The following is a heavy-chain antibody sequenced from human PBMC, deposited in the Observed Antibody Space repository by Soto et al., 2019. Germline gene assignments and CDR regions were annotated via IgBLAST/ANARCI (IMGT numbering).Heavy chain of an antibody. CDR1: GFTVSSNY. J-gene: IGHJ6*02. CDR3: VRATLSWGHYYFRGLDV. V-gene: IGHV3-7*01. D-gene: IGHD3-22*01. Sequence: GGSLRLSCAASGFTVSSNYMSWVRQAPGKGLEWVANIKHDGNEKYYADSVKGRFTVSRDNVKNFLHLQMSSLRGDDTGVYFCVRATLSWGHYYFRGLDVWGQGTTVTVSS. CDR2: IKHDGNEK.